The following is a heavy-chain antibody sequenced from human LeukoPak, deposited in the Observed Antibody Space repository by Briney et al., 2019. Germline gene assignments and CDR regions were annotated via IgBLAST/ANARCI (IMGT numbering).Heavy chain of an antibody. V-gene: IGHV3-53*01. CDR1: GFDVTTNY. CDR3: ARDLNY. CDR2: FSGDGYT. Sequence: PGGSLRLSCAASGFDVTTNYMSWVRQVPGKGLDWVSVFSGDGYTGYADSVKGRFTVSRDSSKNTMYLQMNSLIAEDSALYYCARDLNYWGQGTLATVSS. J-gene: IGHJ4*02.